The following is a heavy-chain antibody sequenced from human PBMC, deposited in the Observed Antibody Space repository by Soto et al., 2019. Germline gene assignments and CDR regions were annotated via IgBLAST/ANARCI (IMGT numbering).Heavy chain of an antibody. CDR2: INPNGGGT. J-gene: IGHJ4*02. CDR3: AIAVHTMIQGVRFLVDQ. CDR1: GYTFTAYY. V-gene: IGHV1-2*02. Sequence: QVQLVQSGAEMKKPGASVKVSCEASGYTFTAYYIHWVRQAPGQGLEWMEWINPNGGGTKYAQKFQGRVTMTRDTSINTAYMELTRLTSDDTAVYYCAIAVHTMIQGVRFLVDQWGQGTLVTVSS. D-gene: IGHD3-10*01.